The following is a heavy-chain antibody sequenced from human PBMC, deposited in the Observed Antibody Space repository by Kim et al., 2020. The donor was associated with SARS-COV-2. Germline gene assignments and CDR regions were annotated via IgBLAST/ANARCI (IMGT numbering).Heavy chain of an antibody. CDR1: GFTFDDYA. Sequence: GGSLRLSCAASGFTFDDYAMHWVRQAPGKGLEWVSGISWNSGSIGYADSVKGRFTISRDNAKNSLYLQMNSLRAEDTALYYCAKGSVGATDGYYYYYYGMDVWGQGTTVTVSS. D-gene: IGHD1-26*01. V-gene: IGHV3-9*01. J-gene: IGHJ6*02. CDR3: AKGSVGATDGYYYYYYGMDV. CDR2: ISWNSGSI.